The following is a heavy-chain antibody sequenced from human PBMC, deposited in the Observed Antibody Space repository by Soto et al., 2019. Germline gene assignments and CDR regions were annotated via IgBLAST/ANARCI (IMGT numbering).Heavy chain of an antibody. J-gene: IGHJ4*02. CDR3: ARDKSPYISGWHKPHFNY. D-gene: IGHD6-19*01. V-gene: IGHV3-30-3*01. CDR2: ISYDGSNK. CDR1: GFTFSSYA. Sequence: QVQLVESGGGVVQPGRSLRLSCAASGFTFSSYAMHLVRQAAGKGLEWVAVISYDGSNKYYADSVNGLVTNSRDNSKNTLYLQMNGLRAEDTAVYYCARDKSPYISGWHKPHFNYWGQVTLVTVSS.